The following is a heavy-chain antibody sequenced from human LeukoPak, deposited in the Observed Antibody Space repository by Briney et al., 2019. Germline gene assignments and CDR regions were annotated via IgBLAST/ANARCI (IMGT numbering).Heavy chain of an antibody. CDR3: ARGIAAAGTVFGYYYYYMDV. D-gene: IGHD6-13*01. V-gene: IGHV1-2*02. Sequence: ASVKVCCKASGYTFTGYYMHWVRQAPGQGLEWMGWINPDSGGTNCAQKFQGRVTMTRDTSISTAYMELSRLRSDDTAVYYCARGIAAAGTVFGYYYYYMDVWGKGTTVTVSS. CDR2: INPDSGGT. CDR1: GYTFTGYY. J-gene: IGHJ6*03.